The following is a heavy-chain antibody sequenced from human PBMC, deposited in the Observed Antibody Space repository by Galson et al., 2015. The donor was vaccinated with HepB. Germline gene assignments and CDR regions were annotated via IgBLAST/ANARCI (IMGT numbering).Heavy chain of an antibody. D-gene: IGHD1-1*01. V-gene: IGHV3-72*01. J-gene: IGHJ3*01. CDR2: TRNRANGYTT. Sequence: SLRLSXXXSGFTLSDHYMDWARQAPGKGLEXXARTRNRANGYTTEFAASVKGRFTLSRDDSKNSLYLQMNSLKNEDTAVYYCTXGQLNAFDVWGQGTMVTVSS. CDR3: TXGQLNAFDV. CDR1: GFTLSDHY.